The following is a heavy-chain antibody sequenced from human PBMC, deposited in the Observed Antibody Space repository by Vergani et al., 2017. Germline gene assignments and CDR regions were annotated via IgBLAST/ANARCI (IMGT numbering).Heavy chain of an antibody. V-gene: IGHV3-33*01. CDR3: ARDLRLLYNRFDP. D-gene: IGHD1-14*01. Sequence: QVQLVESGGGVVQPGRSLRLSCAASGFTFNQYGMHWVRQAPGKGLEWVAVTWYDGNNKQYADSVKGRFTISRDNSKGTMYLQMNSLSDEYTGVYYCARDLRLLYNRFDPWGQGTLVTVSS. CDR1: GFTFNQYG. CDR2: TWYDGNNK. J-gene: IGHJ5*02.